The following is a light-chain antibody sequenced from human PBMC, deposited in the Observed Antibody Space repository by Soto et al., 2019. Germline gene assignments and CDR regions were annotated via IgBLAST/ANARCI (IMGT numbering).Light chain of an antibody. J-gene: IGLJ1*01. CDR2: EVR. CDR3: CSYAGSSTYV. V-gene: IGLV2-23*02. CDR1: SSDVGSYNL. Sequence: QSVLTQPASVSGSPGQSITISCTGTSSDVGSYNLVSWYQQHPGKAPKLMIYEVRKRPSGVSNRFSGSKSGNTASLTISGLKAEDEADYYCCSYAGSSTYVFGTGTKVTVL.